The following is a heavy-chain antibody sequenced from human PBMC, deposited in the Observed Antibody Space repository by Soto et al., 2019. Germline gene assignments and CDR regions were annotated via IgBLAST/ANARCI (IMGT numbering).Heavy chain of an antibody. V-gene: IGHV1-8*01. CDR2: MNPNSGNT. CDR1: GYTFTSYD. CDR3: ARRGYSSSWYYYSYSGMDV. J-gene: IGHJ6*02. D-gene: IGHD6-13*01. Sequence: QVQLVQSGAEVKKPGASVKVSCKASGYTFTSYDINWVRQATGQGLEWMGWMNPNSGNTIYAQKFQCRVTMTRNTTISTAYLELCSLRSEDTAVYYCARRGYSSSWYYYSYSGMDVWGQGTTVTVSS.